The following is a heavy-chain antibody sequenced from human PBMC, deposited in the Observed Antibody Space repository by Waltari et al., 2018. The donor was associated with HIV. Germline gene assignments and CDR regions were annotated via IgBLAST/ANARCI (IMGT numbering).Heavy chain of an antibody. V-gene: IGHV3-21*01. CDR3: ARDEAGMATLTAFDI. CDR2: ISSGSVYI. CDR1: RFTFSSYS. J-gene: IGHJ3*02. D-gene: IGHD5-12*01. Sequence: EVQLVESGGGLVKPGGSLRLSCAASRFTFSSYSMNWVRQAPGKGLEWVSSISSGSVYIYYADSVNGRFTISRDNAKNSLYLQMNSLRAEDTAVYYCARDEAGMATLTAFDIWGQGTMVTVSS.